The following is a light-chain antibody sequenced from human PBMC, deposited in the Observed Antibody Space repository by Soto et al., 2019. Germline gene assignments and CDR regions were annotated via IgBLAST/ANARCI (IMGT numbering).Light chain of an antibody. CDR3: SSYTTNSPPVV. Sequence: QSALTQPASVSGSPGQSITISCTGTSGDIGSYTYVSWYQQYPGKAPKLLISEVTNRPSGVSNRSSGSKSGNTASLTISGLQAEDEAHYYCSSYTTNSPPVVFGGGTKVTVL. V-gene: IGLV2-14*01. CDR1: SGDIGSYTY. CDR2: EVT. J-gene: IGLJ2*01.